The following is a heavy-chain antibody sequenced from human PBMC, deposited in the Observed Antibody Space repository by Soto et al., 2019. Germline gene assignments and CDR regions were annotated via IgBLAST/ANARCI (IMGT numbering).Heavy chain of an antibody. D-gene: IGHD3-10*01. J-gene: IGHJ6*03. CDR1: GFTFSSYS. Sequence: LRLSCAASGFTFSSYSMNWVRLAPGKGLEWVSYISSSSSTIYYADSVKGRFTISRDNAKNSLYLQMNSLRAEDTAVYYCARDPGSGLYYYYMDVWGKGTTVTVSS. V-gene: IGHV3-48*01. CDR3: ARDPGSGLYYYYMDV. CDR2: ISSSSSTI.